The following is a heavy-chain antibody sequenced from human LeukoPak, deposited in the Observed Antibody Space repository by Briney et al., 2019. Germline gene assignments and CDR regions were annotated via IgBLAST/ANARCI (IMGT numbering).Heavy chain of an antibody. J-gene: IGHJ4*02. CDR3: ATRPASETYYAVFDY. Sequence: GGSLRLSCAASGLTFSSHAMTWVRQRPGKGLEWVSGITGSGRGTYYADSVKGRFTISRDNSKNTVFLQMNSLRVEDTAVHYCATRPASETYYAVFDYWGQGTLVTVSS. V-gene: IGHV3-23*01. D-gene: IGHD1-26*01. CDR2: ITGSGRGT. CDR1: GLTFSSHA.